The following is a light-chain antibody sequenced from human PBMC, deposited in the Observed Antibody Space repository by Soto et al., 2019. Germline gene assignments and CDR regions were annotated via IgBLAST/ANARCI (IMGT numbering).Light chain of an antibody. J-gene: IGKJ1*01. CDR1: QTISSC. CDR2: AAS. CDR3: QQSYNTPQT. V-gene: IGKV1-39*01. Sequence: DIQMTHSPSTLSASVGDRVTITVRASQTISSCLAWYQQKPGQAPKLLIYAASSLQSGVPSRFSGSGSGTDFTLTISSLQPEDFAAYYCQQSYNTPQTFGQGTKVDI.